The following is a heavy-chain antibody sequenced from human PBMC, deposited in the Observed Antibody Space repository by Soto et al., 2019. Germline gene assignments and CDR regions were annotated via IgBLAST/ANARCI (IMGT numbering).Heavy chain of an antibody. D-gene: IGHD2-15*01. J-gene: IGHJ5*02. V-gene: IGHV4-59*08. Sequence: SETLSLTCTVSGGSIGSYYWSWIRQPPGKGLEWIGYSYYSGRTNYYTSLKSRVTISIDTSTNQLSLNLSSVTAADTAVYFCARAATPGTPYNYFDPWGQGTLVTVSS. CDR2: SYYSGRT. CDR1: GGSIGSYY. CDR3: ARAATPGTPYNYFDP.